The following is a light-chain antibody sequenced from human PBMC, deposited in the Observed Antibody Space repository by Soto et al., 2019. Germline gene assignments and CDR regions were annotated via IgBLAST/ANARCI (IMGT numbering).Light chain of an antibody. Sequence: EIVLTQSPATLSLSPGERATLSCRASHTVSSSLALYQQKPGHAPRRLIYEASNGATGIPARFSVSGSGADFTLTTSTLEPEKFALYICLQHIILPPTFARGTRVNIK. CDR1: HTVSSS. J-gene: IGKJ4*01. V-gene: IGKV3-11*01. CDR3: LQHIILPPT. CDR2: EAS.